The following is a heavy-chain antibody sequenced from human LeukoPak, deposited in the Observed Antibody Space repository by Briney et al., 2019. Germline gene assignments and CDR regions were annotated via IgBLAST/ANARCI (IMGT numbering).Heavy chain of an antibody. CDR3: ATEGVIN. CDR1: GFTFNTFA. V-gene: IGHV3-23*01. J-gene: IGHJ4*02. D-gene: IGHD3-16*02. CDR2: LSGSGGST. Sequence: PGGSLRLSCAASGFTFNTFAMMWVRQAPGKGLDWVSSLSGSGGSTYYADSVKGRFTISRDNSKNTLFLQMNSLRAQDTAVYFCATEGVINWGQGTLVTVSS.